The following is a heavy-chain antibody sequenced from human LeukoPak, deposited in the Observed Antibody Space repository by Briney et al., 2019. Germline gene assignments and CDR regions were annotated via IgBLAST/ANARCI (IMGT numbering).Heavy chain of an antibody. V-gene: IGHV3-21*01. J-gene: IGHJ3*02. CDR2: ISSSSSFI. D-gene: IGHD6-13*01. CDR3: ARVGAAAIRGAAFDI. CDR1: GFTFSIYS. Sequence: PGGSLRLSCAASGFTFSIYSMNWVRQAPGKGLEWVSSISSSSSFIYYADSVKGRFTISRDNAKNSLYLQMNSLRAEDTAVYYCARVGAAAIRGAAFDIWGQGTMVTVSS.